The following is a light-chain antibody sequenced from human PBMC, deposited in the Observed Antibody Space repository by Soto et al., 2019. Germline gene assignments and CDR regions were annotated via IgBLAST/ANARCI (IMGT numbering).Light chain of an antibody. Sequence: DILLTQSPASLSASVGDRVTITCRANQNIDKYLNWYQQKPGKAPKFLISAASSLQSGVPVRCSCTRSGTDFTLSITNLQPEDFGSYYCPQTFRDPRTVGAGTKLHI. V-gene: IGKV1-39*01. CDR2: AAS. CDR3: PQTFRDPRT. CDR1: QNIDKY. J-gene: IGKJ3*01.